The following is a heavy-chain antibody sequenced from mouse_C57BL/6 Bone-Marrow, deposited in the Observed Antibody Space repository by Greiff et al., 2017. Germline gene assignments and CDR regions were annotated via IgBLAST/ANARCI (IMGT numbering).Heavy chain of an antibody. CDR1: GFTFSNYW. D-gene: IGHD1-1*01. CDR2: IRLKSDNYAT. Sequence: EVQLVESGGGLVQPGGSMKLSCVASGFTFSNYWMNWVRQSPEKGLEWVAQIRLKSDNYATHYAESVKGRFTISRDDSKSSVYLQMNNLRAEDTGIYYCTPYYGIRWFDYWRQGTTLTVSS. V-gene: IGHV6-3*01. CDR3: TPYYGIRWFDY. J-gene: IGHJ2*01.